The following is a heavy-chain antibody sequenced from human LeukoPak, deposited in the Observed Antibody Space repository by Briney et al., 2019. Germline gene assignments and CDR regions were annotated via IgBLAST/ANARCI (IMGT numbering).Heavy chain of an antibody. Sequence: SQTLSLTCTVSGGSISSGGYYWSWIRQPPGKGLEWIGYIYHSGSTYYNPSLKSRVTISVDRSKKQFSLKLRSVTAADTAVYYCARVDRASDIVAHLDYWGQGTLVTVSS. CDR1: GGSISSGGYY. V-gene: IGHV4-30-2*01. D-gene: IGHD5-12*01. CDR3: ARVDRASDIVAHLDY. CDR2: IYHSGST. J-gene: IGHJ4*02.